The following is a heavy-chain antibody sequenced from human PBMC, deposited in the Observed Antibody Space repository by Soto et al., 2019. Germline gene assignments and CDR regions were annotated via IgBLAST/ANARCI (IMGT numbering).Heavy chain of an antibody. D-gene: IGHD6-13*01. Sequence: QVQLVQSGAEVKKPGASVKVSCKASGYTFTSYGISWVRQAPGQGLEWMGWISAYNGNTNYGQKLQGRLTMTTDTSTSTAYMELRSLRSDDTAVYYCARARDDSSWSSVEYFQHCGQGTLVTVSS. V-gene: IGHV1-18*01. CDR1: GYTFTSYG. J-gene: IGHJ1*01. CDR3: ARARDDSSWSSVEYFQH. CDR2: ISAYNGNT.